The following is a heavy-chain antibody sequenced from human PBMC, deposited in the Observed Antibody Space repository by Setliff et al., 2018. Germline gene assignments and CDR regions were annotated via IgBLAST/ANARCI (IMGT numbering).Heavy chain of an antibody. CDR3: ARVAQHSSSSFYYYYYGMDV. Sequence: SETLSLTCTVSGGSISSSSYYWGWIRQPPGKGLEWIGSIYYSGSTYYNPSLKSRVTISVDTSKNQFSLKLSSVTAADTAVYYCARVAQHSSSSFYYYYYGMDVWGQGTTVTVSS. D-gene: IGHD6-6*01. CDR1: GGSISSSSYY. V-gene: IGHV4-39*07. J-gene: IGHJ6*02. CDR2: IYYSGST.